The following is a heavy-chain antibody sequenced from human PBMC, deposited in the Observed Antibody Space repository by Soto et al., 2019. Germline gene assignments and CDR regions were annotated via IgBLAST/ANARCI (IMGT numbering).Heavy chain of an antibody. CDR2: IYYDGGNK. J-gene: IGHJ6*02. CDR3: ARERFWSGYSQGEYGMDV. CDR1: GFTFSISG. D-gene: IGHD3-3*01. Sequence: HPGGSLRLSCEGSGFTFSISGIHWVRQAPGKGLEWVTIIYYDGGNKYYSESVKGRFTISRDNSKNTVYLQMNSLRAEDTAVYFCARERFWSGYSQGEYGMDVWGQGTTVTVS. V-gene: IGHV3-33*01.